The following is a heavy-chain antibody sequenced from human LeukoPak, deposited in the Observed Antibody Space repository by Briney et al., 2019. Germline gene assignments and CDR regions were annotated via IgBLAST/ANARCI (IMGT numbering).Heavy chain of an antibody. CDR1: GGTFSSYA. D-gene: IGHD2-2*01. V-gene: IGHV1-69*01. J-gene: IGHJ5*02. CDR2: IIPIFGTA. CDR3: AREGSPIVVVPAAMGDGWFDP. Sequence: EASVKVSCKASGGTFSSYAISWVRQAPGQGLEWMGGIIPIFGTANYVQKFQGRVTITADESTSTAYMELSSLRSEDTAVYYCAREGSPIVVVPAAMGDGWFDPWGQGTLVTVSS.